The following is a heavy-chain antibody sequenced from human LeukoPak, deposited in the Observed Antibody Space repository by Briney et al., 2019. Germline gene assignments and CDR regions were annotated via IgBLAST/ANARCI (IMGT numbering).Heavy chain of an antibody. J-gene: IGHJ3*02. CDR3: ARDRRYSYGTDAFDI. D-gene: IGHD5-18*01. CDR1: GYTFTNYG. CDR2: ISAYNGNT. V-gene: IGHV1-18*01. Sequence: GASVKVACKASGYTFTNYGISWVRQAPGQALEWMGWISAYNGNTNYAQKLQGRVTMTTDTSTSTTYMELRSLRSDDTAVYYCARDRRYSYGTDAFDIWGQGTMVTVSS.